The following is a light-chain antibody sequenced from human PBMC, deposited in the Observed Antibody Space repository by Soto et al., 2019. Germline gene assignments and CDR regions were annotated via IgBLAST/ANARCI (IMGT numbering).Light chain of an antibody. V-gene: IGKV1-5*03. Sequence: DIQMTQSPSTLSASEGDRVTITCRASQSIGNWLAWYQQKTGKAPKLLIYKASILQSGVPARFSGSGSATEFPLTISSLQPDDFATYYCQQYDSYPYTFGQGTKLEIK. CDR1: QSIGNW. J-gene: IGKJ2*01. CDR3: QQYDSYPYT. CDR2: KAS.